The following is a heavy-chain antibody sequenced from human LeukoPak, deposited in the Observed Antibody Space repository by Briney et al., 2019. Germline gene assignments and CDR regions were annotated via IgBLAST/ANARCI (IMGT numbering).Heavy chain of an antibody. D-gene: IGHD5-18*01. CDR3: ARSFSYGSYSDY. J-gene: IGHJ4*02. CDR1: GGSISSYY. CDR2: IYYSGST. Sequence: SETLSLTCTVSGGSISSYYWSWIRQPPGKGLEWIGYIYYSGSTNYNPSLESRVTISVDTSKNQFSLNLSSVTAADTAVYYCARSFSYGSYSDYWGQGTLVTVSS. V-gene: IGHV4-59*12.